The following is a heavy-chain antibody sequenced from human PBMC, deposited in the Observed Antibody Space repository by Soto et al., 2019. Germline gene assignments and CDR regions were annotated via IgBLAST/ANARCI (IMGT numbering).Heavy chain of an antibody. J-gene: IGHJ4*02. Sequence: SETLSLTCTVSGDSIISYYWSWVRQPPGKGLEWIGYIFYSGSTNYNPSLKSRVTISVDKSKNQFSLKLSSVTAADTAVYYCARIAAAGTIFSYWGQGTSVTVSS. D-gene: IGHD6-13*01. CDR1: GDSIISYY. CDR2: IFYSGST. V-gene: IGHV4-59*12. CDR3: ARIAAAGTIFSY.